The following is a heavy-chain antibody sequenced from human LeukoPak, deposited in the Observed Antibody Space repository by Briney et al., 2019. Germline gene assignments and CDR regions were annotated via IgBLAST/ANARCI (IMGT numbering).Heavy chain of an antibody. J-gene: IGHJ4*02. CDR3: ASHQGSYYSHFDY. CDR2: IYYSGST. D-gene: IGHD1-26*01. V-gene: IGHV4-39*07. CDR1: GGSISSSSYY. Sequence: PSETLSLTCTVSGGSISSSSYYWGWIRQPPGKGLEWIGSIYYSGSTYYNPSLKSRVTISVDTSKNQFSLELSSVTAADTAVYYCASHQGSYYSHFDYWGQGTLVTVSS.